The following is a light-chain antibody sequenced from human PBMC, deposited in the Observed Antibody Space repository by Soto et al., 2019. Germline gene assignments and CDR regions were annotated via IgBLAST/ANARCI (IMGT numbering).Light chain of an antibody. V-gene: IGLV1-40*01. CDR1: SSNIGAGYY. CDR2: GNS. CDR3: QSYDSSLSGVV. Sequence: QSVLTQPPSVSGAPGQRVTISCTGSSSNIGAGYYVHWYQQLPGTAPKLLIYGNSNRPSGVPDRFSGSKSGTSASLAITGLQAEDEADYYCQSYDSSLSGVVFGGGTKLTV. J-gene: IGLJ2*01.